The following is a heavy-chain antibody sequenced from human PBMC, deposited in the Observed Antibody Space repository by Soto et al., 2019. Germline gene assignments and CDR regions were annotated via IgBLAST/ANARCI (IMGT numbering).Heavy chain of an antibody. J-gene: IGHJ4*02. D-gene: IGHD6-19*01. CDR3: ARDKGQWLFDY. CDR2: INAGNGNT. CDR1: GYTFTSYA. Sequence: ASVKVSCKASGYTFTSYAMHWVRQAPGQRLEWMGWINAGNGNTKYSRKFQGRVTITRDTSASTAYMELSSLRSEDTAVYYCARDKGQWLFDYWGQGTLVTVSS. V-gene: IGHV1-3*01.